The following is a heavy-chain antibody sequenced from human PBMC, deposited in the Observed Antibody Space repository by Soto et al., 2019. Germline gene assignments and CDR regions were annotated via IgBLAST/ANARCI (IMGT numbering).Heavy chain of an antibody. J-gene: IGHJ4*02. Sequence: EVHLVESGGGLVQTGGSLRLSCAIFESTVSRDWMNWVRQAPGKGLEWVAHINQDGSEKYYVDSVKGRFTISRDNAKKLLYLHMKGVRPADTAMYYCSGGVGYAFWGQGTLVTVSS. CDR1: ESTVSRDW. CDR3: SGGVGYAF. CDR2: INQDGSEK. V-gene: IGHV3-7*04. D-gene: IGHD2-8*02.